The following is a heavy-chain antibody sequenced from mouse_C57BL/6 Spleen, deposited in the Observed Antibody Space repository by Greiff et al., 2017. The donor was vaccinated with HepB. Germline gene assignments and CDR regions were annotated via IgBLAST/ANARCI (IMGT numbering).Heavy chain of an antibody. V-gene: IGHV5-4*01. D-gene: IGHD1-1*01. CDR2: ISDGGSYT. CDR3: ARGGDYYGSFSYFDY. J-gene: IGHJ2*01. CDR1: GFTFSSYA. Sequence: EVQVVESGGGLVKPGGSLKLSCAASGFTFSSYAMSWVRQTPEKRLEWVATISDGGSYTYYPDNVKGRFTISRDNAKNNLYLQMSHLKSEDTAMYYCARGGDYYGSFSYFDYWGQGTTLTVSS.